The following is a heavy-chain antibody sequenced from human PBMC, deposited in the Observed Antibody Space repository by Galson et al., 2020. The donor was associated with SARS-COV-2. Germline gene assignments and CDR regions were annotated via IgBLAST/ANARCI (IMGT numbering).Heavy chain of an antibody. CDR1: GFTFSSYA. CDR2: ISYDGSNK. J-gene: IGHJ4*02. Sequence: GGSLRLSCAASGFTFSSYAMHWVRQAPGKGLEWVAVISYDGSNKYYADSVKGRFTISRDNSKNTLYLQMNSLRAEDTAVYYCALGTLYSSSWWGFDYWGQGTLVTVSS. V-gene: IGHV3-30*04. CDR3: ALGTLYSSSWWGFDY. D-gene: IGHD6-13*01.